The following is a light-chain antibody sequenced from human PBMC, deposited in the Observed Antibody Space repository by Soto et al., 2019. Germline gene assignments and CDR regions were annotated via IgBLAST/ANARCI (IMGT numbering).Light chain of an antibody. J-gene: IGLJ2*01. CDR2: DVT. CDR1: TSDVGGYNY. CDR3: CSYAGSYTLV. Sequence: QSALTQPRSVSGSPGQSVTMYCTGTTSDVGGYNYVSWYQQHPGKAPKLMIYDVTKRPSGVPVRFSGSKSGNTASLTISGLQAEDEADYYCCSYAGSYTLVFGGGTKLTVL. V-gene: IGLV2-11*01.